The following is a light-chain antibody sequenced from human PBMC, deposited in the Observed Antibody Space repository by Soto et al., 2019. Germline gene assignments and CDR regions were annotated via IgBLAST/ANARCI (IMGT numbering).Light chain of an antibody. J-gene: IGLJ2*01. CDR2: EVS. CDR1: SSDVGGYNY. V-gene: IGLV2-8*01. CDR3: SSYAGSNNFVV. Sequence: QSALTQPPSASGSPGQSVTISCTGTSSDVGGYNYVSWYQQHPGKAPKLMIYEVSKRPSGVPDRFSGSKSGNTASLTVSGLQAADEDDYYCSSYAGSNNFVVFGGGTKVTVL.